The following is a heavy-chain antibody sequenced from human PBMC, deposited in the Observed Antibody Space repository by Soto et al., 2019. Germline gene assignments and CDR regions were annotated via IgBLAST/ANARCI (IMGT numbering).Heavy chain of an antibody. CDR3: AKVRRSGRYQRGDVFDI. CDR2: IIPIFGTT. CDR1: GGTFRSYV. V-gene: IGHV1-69*12. J-gene: IGHJ3*02. D-gene: IGHD2-2*01. Sequence: QVQLVQSGAEVKKPGSSVKVSCKASGGTFRSYVIAWVRQAPGLGLEWMGHIIPIFGTTNYAQKFQGRVTITADESTSTAYMELSSLRSEDTAVYYCAKVRRSGRYQRGDVFDIWGQGTMVTVSS.